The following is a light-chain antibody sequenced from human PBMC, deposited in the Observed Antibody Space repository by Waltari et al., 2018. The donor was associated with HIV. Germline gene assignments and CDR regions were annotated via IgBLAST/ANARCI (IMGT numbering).Light chain of an antibody. J-gene: IGLJ1*01. CDR1: SSDVGGYKF. CDR3: CSCPRSGIRYV. CDR2: DVS. Sequence: QSALTQPRSVSGSPGQSVTISCTGSSSDVGGYKFVSWYQQHPGKAPKVIIHDVSERPSGVPDLFSCSKSGNTASLTISGLQAEDEADYYCCSCPRSGIRYVFGTGTKVTVL. V-gene: IGLV2-11*01.